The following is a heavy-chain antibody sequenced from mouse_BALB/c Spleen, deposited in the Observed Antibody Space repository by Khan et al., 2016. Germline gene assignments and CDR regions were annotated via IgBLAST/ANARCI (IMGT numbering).Heavy chain of an antibody. CDR3: AEHYYGNHWLAD. CDR1: GYTFTNYG. CDR2: INTNTGEP. D-gene: IGHD1-1*01. Sequence: QIQLVQSGPDLKKPGETVKISCKASGYTFTNYGMNWVKQAPGKGLKWMGWINTNTGEPTYAEEFKGRFAFSLETSATTAYLQINNLKNEDTATYFWAEHYYGNHWLADWGQGTLVTVSA. J-gene: IGHJ3*01. V-gene: IGHV9-3*02.